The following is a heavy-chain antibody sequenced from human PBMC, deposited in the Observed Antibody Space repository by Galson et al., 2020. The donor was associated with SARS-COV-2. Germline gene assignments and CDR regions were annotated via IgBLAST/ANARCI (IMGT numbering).Heavy chain of an antibody. CDR3: ARALDVAVPPTMPGGYYYYMDV. CDR1: GGTFRSYA. D-gene: IGHD2-2*01. Sequence: SVKVSCKASGGTFRSYAVSWVRQAPGQALEWMGGIIPMYGSATYAQKFLGRVTFTADETTSTVYMELSSLRSGDTAVYYWARALDVAVPPTMPGGYYYYMDVWGKGTTVAVSS. CDR2: IIPMYGSA. V-gene: IGHV1-69*13. J-gene: IGHJ6*03.